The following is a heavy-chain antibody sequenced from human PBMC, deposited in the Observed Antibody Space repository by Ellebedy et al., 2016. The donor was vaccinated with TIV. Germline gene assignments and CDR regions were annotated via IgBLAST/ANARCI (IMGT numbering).Heavy chain of an antibody. Sequence: MPGGSLRLSCSVSGGSISTYFWRWIRQSPGKGLEWIGYNYYSGSTNYNPSLKSRVTISVDTSKKQFSLKLSSVTAADTAVYYCAIYTTDYYYGSGSYYKWFDPWGQGTLVTVSS. CDR2: NYYSGST. J-gene: IGHJ5*02. V-gene: IGHV4-59*01. D-gene: IGHD3-10*01. CDR1: GGSISTYF. CDR3: AIYTTDYYYGSGSYYKWFDP.